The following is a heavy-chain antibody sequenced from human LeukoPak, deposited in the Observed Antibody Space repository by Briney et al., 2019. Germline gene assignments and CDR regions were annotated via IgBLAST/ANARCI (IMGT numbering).Heavy chain of an antibody. V-gene: IGHV3-23*01. D-gene: IGHD3-10*01. CDR1: GFTLSSYS. J-gene: IGHJ4*02. CDR3: ATDPTPRITMVREDLFDY. CDR2: ISGSGGST. Sequence: PGGSLRLSCAVSGFTLSSYSMNWVRQAPGKGLEWVSAISGSGGSTYYADFVKGRFTISRDNSKNTLYLQMNSLRAEDTAVYYCATDPTPRITMVREDLFDYWGQGTLVTVSS.